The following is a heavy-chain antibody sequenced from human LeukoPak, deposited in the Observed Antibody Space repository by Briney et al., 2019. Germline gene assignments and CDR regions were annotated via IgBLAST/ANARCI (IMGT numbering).Heavy chain of an antibody. Sequence: PGGSLRLSCAASGFTFSSYAMHWVRQAPGKGLEWVAVISYDGSNKYYADSVKGRFTISRDNSKNTLYLQMNSLRAEDTAVYYCARAGVELRRALFDYWGQGTLVTVSS. D-gene: IGHD3-3*01. J-gene: IGHJ4*02. CDR3: ARAGVELRRALFDY. V-gene: IGHV3-30*04. CDR2: ISYDGSNK. CDR1: GFTFSSYA.